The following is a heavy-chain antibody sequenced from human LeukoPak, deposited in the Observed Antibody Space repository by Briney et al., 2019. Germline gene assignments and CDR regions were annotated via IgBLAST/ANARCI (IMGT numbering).Heavy chain of an antibody. CDR3: AKAPGYCSGGSCYRDDYYYYYYMDV. V-gene: IGHV3-23*01. J-gene: IGHJ6*03. Sequence: GGSLRLSCAASGFTFSSYAMSWVRQAPGKGLEWVSAISGSGGSRYYADSVKGRFTISRDNSKNTLYLQMNSLRAEDTAVYHCAKAPGYCSGGSCYRDDYYYYYYMDVWGKGTTVTVSS. D-gene: IGHD2-15*01. CDR1: GFTFSSYA. CDR2: ISGSGGSR.